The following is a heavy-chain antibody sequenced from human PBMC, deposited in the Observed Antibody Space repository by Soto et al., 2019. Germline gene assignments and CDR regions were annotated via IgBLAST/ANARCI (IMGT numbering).Heavy chain of an antibody. D-gene: IGHD2-15*01. CDR1: GFSLITLGVC. Sequence: SAPTLVNPTQTLTLTCTFSGFSLITLGVCVGCILQPPGKALEWLALIYWDDDKRYSPSLKSRLTITKDTSKNQVVLTMNNMDPVDTATYYCAHRPSYCSGGSCYSGFDYWGQGTLVTV. V-gene: IGHV2-5*02. CDR3: AHRPSYCSGGSCYSGFDY. J-gene: IGHJ4*02. CDR2: IYWDDDK.